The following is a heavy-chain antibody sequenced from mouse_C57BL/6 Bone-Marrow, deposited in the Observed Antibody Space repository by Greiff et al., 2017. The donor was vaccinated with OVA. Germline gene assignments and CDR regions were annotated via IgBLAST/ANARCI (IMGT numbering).Heavy chain of an antibody. V-gene: IGHV1-50*01. CDR2: IDPSDSYT. CDR3: VAPYYYGSSSYAMDY. CDR1: GYTFTSYW. Sequence: QVQLQQPGAELVKPGASVKLSCKASGYTFTSYWMQWVKQRPGQGLEWIGEIDPSDSYTNYNQKFKGKATLTVDTSSSTAYMQLSSLTSEDSAVYYCVAPYYYGSSSYAMDYWGQGTSVTVSS. D-gene: IGHD1-1*01. J-gene: IGHJ4*01.